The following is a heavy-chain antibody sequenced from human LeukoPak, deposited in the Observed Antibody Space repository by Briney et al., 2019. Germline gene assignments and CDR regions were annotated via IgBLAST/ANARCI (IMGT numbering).Heavy chain of an antibody. J-gene: IGHJ4*02. CDR3: ARDSPFGMVTIALDY. Sequence: ASVKVSCKASGYTFTGYYVHWVRQAPGQGLEWMGWIDPNSGDTNYAQKFQDWVIMTRDTSITTAYMELTRLRSDDTAMYYCARDSPFGMVTIALDYWGQGTLVTVSS. D-gene: IGHD3-3*01. CDR2: IDPNSGDT. V-gene: IGHV1-2*04. CDR1: GYTFTGYY.